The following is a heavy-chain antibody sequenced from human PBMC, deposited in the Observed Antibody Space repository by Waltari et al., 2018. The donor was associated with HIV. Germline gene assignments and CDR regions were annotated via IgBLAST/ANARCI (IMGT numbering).Heavy chain of an antibody. CDR1: GGSFSGHY. CDR3: ARGSLYCSAGSCYPFSFDY. D-gene: IGHD2-15*01. J-gene: IGHJ4*02. Sequence: QVHLQQWGAGLLKPSETLSLTCAVYGGSFSGHYWNWIRQPPGKGLGWIGESNHSGSTNYNPSLWGRVSISIDTSKNQFSLKLTSVTAADTAVYYCARGSLYCSAGSCYPFSFDYWGQGILVAVSS. V-gene: IGHV4-34*01. CDR2: SNHSGST.